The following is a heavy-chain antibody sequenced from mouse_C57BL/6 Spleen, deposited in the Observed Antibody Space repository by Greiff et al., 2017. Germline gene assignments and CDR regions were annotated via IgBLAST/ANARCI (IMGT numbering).Heavy chain of an antibody. V-gene: IGHV1-66*01. CDR3: ATHCDWYFDV. CDR2: IYPGSGNT. CDR1: GYSFTSYY. Sequence: QVQLQQSGPELVKPGASVKISCKASGYSFTSYYIHWVKQRPGQGLEWIGWIYPGSGNTKYNEKFKGKATLTADTSSSTAYMQLSSLTSEDSAVYYCATHCDWYFDVWGTGTTVTVSS. J-gene: IGHJ1*03.